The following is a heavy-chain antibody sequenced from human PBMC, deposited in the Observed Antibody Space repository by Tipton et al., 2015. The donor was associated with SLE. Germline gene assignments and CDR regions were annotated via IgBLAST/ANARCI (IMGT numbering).Heavy chain of an antibody. CDR2: IKEDGSQE. CDR3: ARNLVTVFGVPFDS. D-gene: IGHD3-3*01. J-gene: IGHJ4*02. V-gene: IGHV3-7*01. Sequence: GPLRLSCTASGFSFSNDWMSWVRQAPGKGLEWVANIKEDGSQEYYVDSVKGRFTVSRDNAKSSLFLQMNSLRAEDTAVYYCARNLVTVFGVPFDSWGQGTLVTVSS. CDR1: GFSFSNDW.